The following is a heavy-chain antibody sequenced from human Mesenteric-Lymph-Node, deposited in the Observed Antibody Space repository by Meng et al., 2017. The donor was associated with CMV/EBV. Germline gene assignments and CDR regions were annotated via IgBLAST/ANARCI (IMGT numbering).Heavy chain of an antibody. V-gene: IGHV1-46*01. CDR1: GYSFTNSY. D-gene: IGHD2-15*01. CDR3: ARVIGDTNWFDP. CDR2: IYPSDGST. Sequence: CKTSGYSFTNSYIHWMQQAPGQGLEWLGVIYPSDGSTKSAQRFQDRVTMTRDTSTSTVYMQLSSLRSEDTAVYYCARVIGDTNWFDPWGQGTLVTVSS. J-gene: IGHJ5*02.